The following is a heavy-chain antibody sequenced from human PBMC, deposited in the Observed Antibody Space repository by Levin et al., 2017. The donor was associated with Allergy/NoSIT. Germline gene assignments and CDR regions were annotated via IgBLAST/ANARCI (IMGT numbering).Heavy chain of an antibody. Sequence: GGSLRLSCAASGFTFNSYAMNWVRQAPGKGLEWVSGITGTGGDTYYADSVKGRFTISRDNSKNTLFLQMSSLRAEDPAVYYCAKRDGSRYYSRSFDYWGQGALVGVSS. CDR1: GFTFNSYA. CDR2: ITGTGGDT. D-gene: IGHD6-13*01. J-gene: IGHJ4*02. CDR3: AKRDGSRYYSRSFDY. V-gene: IGHV3-23*01.